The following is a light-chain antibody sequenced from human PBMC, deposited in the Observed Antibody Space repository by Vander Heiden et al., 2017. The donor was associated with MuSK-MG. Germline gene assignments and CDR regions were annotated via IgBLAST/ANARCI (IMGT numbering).Light chain of an antibody. CDR2: SAS. J-gene: IGKJ4*01. CDR1: QPITNN. Sequence: DIQMTQSPSSLSASVGDRVTITCRASQPITNNVNWYQQKAGKAPKLLIYSASNLHNGVPSRFNGSGSGTDFTLTISKLQPEDFATYFCQQSVSTPVTFGGGTKVEIK. CDR3: QQSVSTPVT. V-gene: IGKV1-39*01.